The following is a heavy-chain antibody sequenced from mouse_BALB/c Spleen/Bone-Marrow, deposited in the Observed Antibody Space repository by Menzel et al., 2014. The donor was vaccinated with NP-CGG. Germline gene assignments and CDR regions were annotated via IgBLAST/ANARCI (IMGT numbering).Heavy chain of an antibody. J-gene: IGHJ4*01. CDR1: GFSLXRYS. Sequence: VHLVESGPGLVAPSQSLSITCTVSGFSLXRYSVHWIRQPPGKGLEWLGMIWGGGSTDYNSALRSRLSIINDNSKSQVFLKMSSLQTDDTAMYYCARRELHAMDYWGQGTSVTVSS. CDR2: IWGGGST. CDR3: ARRELHAMDY. V-gene: IGHV2-6-4*01.